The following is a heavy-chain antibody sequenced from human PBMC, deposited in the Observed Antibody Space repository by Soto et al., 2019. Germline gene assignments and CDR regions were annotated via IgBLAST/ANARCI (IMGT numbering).Heavy chain of an antibody. J-gene: IGHJ4*02. Sequence: SVKVSCKASGFTFTSSAFQWVRQARGQRLEWIGWIAVGSGYTNYAQRFQDRVTLTRDMSTATTYMELSRLTSEDTAIYYCAADAKAWQQMVPSDYWGQGTLATVSS. CDR2: IAVGSGYT. D-gene: IGHD2-8*01. CDR1: GFTFTSSA. CDR3: AADAKAWQQMVPSDY. V-gene: IGHV1-58*01.